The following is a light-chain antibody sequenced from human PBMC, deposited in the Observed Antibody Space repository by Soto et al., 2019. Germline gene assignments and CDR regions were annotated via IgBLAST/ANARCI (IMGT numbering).Light chain of an antibody. J-gene: IGLJ1*01. CDR2: RNN. CDR3: AAWDDSLSAFYV. CDR1: SSNIGSNY. Sequence: QSALTQPPSASGTPGQRVTISCSGSSSNIGSNYVYWYQQLPGTAPKLLIYRNNQRPSGVPYRFSGSKSGTSASLAISGLRSEDEADYYCAAWDDSLSAFYVFGTGTKVTVL. V-gene: IGLV1-47*01.